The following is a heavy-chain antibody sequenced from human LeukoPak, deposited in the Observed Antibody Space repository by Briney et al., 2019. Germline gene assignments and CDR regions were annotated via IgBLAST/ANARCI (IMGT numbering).Heavy chain of an antibody. J-gene: IGHJ5*02. CDR3: ARLKAMGWFDP. CDR2: IYHSGST. V-gene: IGHV4-4*02. Sequence: PGGSLRLSCAASGFTFSNAWMSWVRQAPGKGLEWIGEIYHSGSTNYNPSLKSRVTISVDKSKNQFSLKLSSVTAADTAVYYCARLKAMGWFDPWGQGTLVTVSS. CDR1: GFTFSNAW.